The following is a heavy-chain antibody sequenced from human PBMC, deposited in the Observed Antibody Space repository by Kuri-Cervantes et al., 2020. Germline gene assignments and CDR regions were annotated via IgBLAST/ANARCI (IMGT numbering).Heavy chain of an antibody. V-gene: IGHV4-30-2*01. CDR3: ARAGYSSSWSLDY. Sequence: SETLSLTCAVSGGSISSGGYSWSWIRQPPGKGLEWIGYIYHSGSTNYNPSLKSRVTISVDKSKNQFSLKLSSVTAADTAVYYCARAGYSSSWSLDYWGQGTLVTVSS. D-gene: IGHD6-13*01. J-gene: IGHJ4*02. CDR1: GGSISSGGYS. CDR2: IYHSGST.